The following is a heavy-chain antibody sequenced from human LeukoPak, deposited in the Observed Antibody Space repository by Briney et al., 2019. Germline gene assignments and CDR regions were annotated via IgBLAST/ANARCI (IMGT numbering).Heavy chain of an antibody. V-gene: IGHV3-23*01. CDR3: AKGSLSTFGGVPCSETDY. D-gene: IGHD3-16*01. CDR1: GFTFSSYA. J-gene: IGHJ4*02. Sequence: GGSLRLSCAASGFTFSSYAMSCVRQAPGKGLEWVSAISGSGGSTCYADSVKGRFTISRDNSKNTLYLQMNSLRAEDTAVYYCAKGSLSTFGGVPCSETDYWGQGTLVTVSS. CDR2: ISGSGGST.